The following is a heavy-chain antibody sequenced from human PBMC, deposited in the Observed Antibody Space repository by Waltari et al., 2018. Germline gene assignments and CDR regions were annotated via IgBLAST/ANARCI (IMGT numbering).Heavy chain of an antibody. Sequence: QVQLQQWGAGLLKPSETLSLTCAVYGGSFSGYYWSWISQPPGKGLEWIGEINHSGSTNYNASLKSRVTISVDTSKNQFTLKLRSVTAADTAVYYCARGSTTHTMIVVAPDYWGQGTLVTVSS. J-gene: IGHJ4*02. CDR1: GGSFSGYY. V-gene: IGHV4-34*01. CDR2: INHSGST. CDR3: ARGSTTHTMIVVAPDY. D-gene: IGHD3-22*01.